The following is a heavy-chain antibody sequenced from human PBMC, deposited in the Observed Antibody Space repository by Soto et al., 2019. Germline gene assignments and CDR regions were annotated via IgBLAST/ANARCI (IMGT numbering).Heavy chain of an antibody. V-gene: IGHV2-5*02. CDR3: AHHSSGWARDWFDP. J-gene: IGHJ5*02. Sequence: QITLKESGPTLVKPTQPLTLTCTFSGFSLSTSGVGVGWIRQPPGKALEWLALIYWDDDKRYSPSLKSRLTITKDTSKNQVVLTMTNRDPVDTATYYCAHHSSGWARDWFDPWGQGTLVTVSS. CDR1: GFSLSTSGVG. D-gene: IGHD6-19*01. CDR2: IYWDDDK.